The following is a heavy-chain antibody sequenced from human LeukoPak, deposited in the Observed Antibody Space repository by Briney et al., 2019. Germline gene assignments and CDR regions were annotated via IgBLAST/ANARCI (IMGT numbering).Heavy chain of an antibody. V-gene: IGHV3-15*01. CDR1: GFTFSNAW. J-gene: IGHJ4*02. CDR2: IKSKTDGGTT. Sequence: PGGSLRLSWAASGFTFSNAWMSWVRQAPGKGLEWVGRIKSKTDGGTTDYAAPVKGRFTISRDDSKNTLYLQMNSLKTEDTAVYYCTTGPDRWLLHSASFDYWGQGTLVTVSS. CDR3: TTGPDRWLLHSASFDY. D-gene: IGHD2-15*01.